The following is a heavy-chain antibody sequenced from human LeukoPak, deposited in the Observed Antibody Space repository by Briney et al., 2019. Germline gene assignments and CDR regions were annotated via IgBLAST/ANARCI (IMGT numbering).Heavy chain of an antibody. D-gene: IGHD1-14*01. CDR2: TNSDGSLP. V-gene: IGHV3-74*01. Sequence: PGGSLRLSCAASGFTFSRYWMHWVRQAPGKGLVWVSRTNSDGSLPSYADSVKGRFTISRDNAKNTLYLQMNSLGVEDTAIYYCARGLPGYNNTWNDHWGQGTLVTVSS. J-gene: IGHJ5*02. CDR1: GFTFSRYW. CDR3: ARGLPGYNNTWNDH.